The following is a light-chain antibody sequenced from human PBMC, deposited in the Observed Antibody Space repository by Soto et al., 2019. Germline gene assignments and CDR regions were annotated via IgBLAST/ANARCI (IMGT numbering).Light chain of an antibody. CDR3: QQYDNLPLT. CDR1: QDISTY. J-gene: IGKJ4*01. Sequence: DIQMTQSPSSLSASAGDRVTLTCQASQDISTYLNWYQQKPGKAPKLLIYDASNLETGVPSRFSGSGSWTDFTFTISSLQSEDIATYYCQQYDNLPLTFGGGTKVEIK. V-gene: IGKV1-33*01. CDR2: DAS.